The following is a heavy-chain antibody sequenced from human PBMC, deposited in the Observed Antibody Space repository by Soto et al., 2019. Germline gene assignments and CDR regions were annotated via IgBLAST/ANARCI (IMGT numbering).Heavy chain of an antibody. V-gene: IGHV4-34*01. J-gene: IGHJ4*02. CDR1: GGSFSNYY. Sequence: SETLSLTCAVYGGSFSNYYWSRIRQPPGKGLEWIGEINQIGITNYNPSLKSRVTISEDASKNQFSLKLSSVTAADTAVYYCARGNGIASRPADYWGQGTLVTVSS. CDR2: INQIGIT. CDR3: ARGNGIASRPADY. D-gene: IGHD6-13*01.